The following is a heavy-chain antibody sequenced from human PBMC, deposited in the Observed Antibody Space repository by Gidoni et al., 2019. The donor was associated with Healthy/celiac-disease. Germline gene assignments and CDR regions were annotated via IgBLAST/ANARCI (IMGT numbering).Heavy chain of an antibody. CDR3: AKAAGGRRWLQLGWFDP. D-gene: IGHD5-12*01. CDR2: ISGSGGST. J-gene: IGHJ5*02. V-gene: IGHV3-23*01. CDR1: GFTFSSYA. Sequence: EVQLLESGGGLVQPGGSLRLSCAASGFTFSSYAMSWVRQAPGKGLEWVSAISGSGGSTYYADSVKGRFTISRDNSKNTLYLQMNSLRAEDTAVYYCAKAAGGRRWLQLGWFDPWGQGTLVTVSS.